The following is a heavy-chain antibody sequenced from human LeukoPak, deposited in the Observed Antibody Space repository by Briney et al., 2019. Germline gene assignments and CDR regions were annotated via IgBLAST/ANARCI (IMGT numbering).Heavy chain of an antibody. Sequence: GGSLRLSCAASGFTFDDYAMHWVRQAPGKGLEWVSGISWNSGSIGYADSVKGRFTISRDNAKNSLYPQMNSLRAEDTALYYCATAPMIVVPFFDYWGQGTLVTVSS. J-gene: IGHJ4*02. D-gene: IGHD3-22*01. CDR1: GFTFDDYA. CDR3: ATAPMIVVPFFDY. V-gene: IGHV3-9*01. CDR2: ISWNSGSI.